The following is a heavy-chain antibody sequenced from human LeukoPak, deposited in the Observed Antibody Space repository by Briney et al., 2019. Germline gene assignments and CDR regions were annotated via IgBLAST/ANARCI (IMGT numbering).Heavy chain of an antibody. J-gene: IGHJ4*02. V-gene: IGHV3-30*07. CDR2: ISYDGSNE. CDR1: GFTFSTYA. D-gene: IGHD4-11*01. Sequence: GGSLRLSCAASGFTFSTYAMHWVRQAPGKGLEWVAVISYDGSNEYYADSVKGRFTISRDNAKNSLYLQMNSLRAEDTAVYYCARVALHRPFDYWGQGTLVTVSS. CDR3: ARVALHRPFDY.